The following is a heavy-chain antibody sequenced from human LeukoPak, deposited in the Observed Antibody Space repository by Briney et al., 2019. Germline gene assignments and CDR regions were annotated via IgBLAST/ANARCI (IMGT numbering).Heavy chain of an antibody. V-gene: IGHV4-59*01. CDR2: IYYSGST. Sequence: PSETLSLTCTVSGGSISSYYWSWIRQPPGKGLEWIGYIYYSGSTNYNPSLKSRVTISVDTSKNQFSLKLSSVTAADTAVYYCARENSWGGVPAATFDPWGQGTLVTVSS. J-gene: IGHJ5*02. CDR1: GGSISSYY. D-gene: IGHD2-2*01. CDR3: ARENSWGGVPAATFDP.